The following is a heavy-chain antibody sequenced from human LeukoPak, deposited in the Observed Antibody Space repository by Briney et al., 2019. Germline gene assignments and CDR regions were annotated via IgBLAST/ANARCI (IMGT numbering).Heavy chain of an antibody. Sequence: ASVKVSCKASGYTFTGYYMHWVRQAPGQGLEWMGWINPNSGGTNYAQKFQGRVTMTRDTSISTAYMELSRLRSDDTAVYYCARVTNTRGRLFDYWGQGTLVTVSS. D-gene: IGHD2-2*01. CDR1: GYTFTGYY. CDR2: INPNSGGT. J-gene: IGHJ4*02. V-gene: IGHV1-2*02. CDR3: ARVTNTRGRLFDY.